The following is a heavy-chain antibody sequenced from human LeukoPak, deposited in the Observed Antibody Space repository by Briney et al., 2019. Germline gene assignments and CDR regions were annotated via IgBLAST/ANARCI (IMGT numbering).Heavy chain of an antibody. V-gene: IGHV3-74*01. J-gene: IGHJ4*02. D-gene: IGHD1-26*01. CDR1: GFPLSNYW. Sequence: PGGPLRLSCAASGFPLSNYWMHWVRQAPGKGLVWVSHIKSDGTSTSYADSVKGRFTISRDNAKNTLYLQMNSLRAEDTAVYYCARDPSGSYYSTFDYWGQGTLVTVSS. CDR3: ARDPSGSYYSTFDY. CDR2: IKSDGTST.